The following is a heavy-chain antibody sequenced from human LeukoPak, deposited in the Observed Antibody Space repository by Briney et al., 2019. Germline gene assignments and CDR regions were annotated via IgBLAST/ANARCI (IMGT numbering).Heavy chain of an antibody. J-gene: IGHJ5*02. D-gene: IGHD6-13*01. Sequence: ASVKVSCKVSGYTLTELSMHWVRQAPGKGLEWMGGFDPEDGETIYAQKFQGRVTMTEDTSTDTAYMELSSLRSEDTAVYYCATVPTYSSSTVTLYNWFDPWGQGTLVTVSS. CDR2: FDPEDGET. CDR3: ATVPTYSSSTVTLYNWFDP. V-gene: IGHV1-24*01. CDR1: GYTLTELS.